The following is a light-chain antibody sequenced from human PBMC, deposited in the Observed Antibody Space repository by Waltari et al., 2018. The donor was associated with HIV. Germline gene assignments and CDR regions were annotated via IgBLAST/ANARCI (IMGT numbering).Light chain of an antibody. CDR3: SSYAGSINVL. J-gene: IGLJ2*01. CDR1: SRDVGAYNY. Sequence: QSALTQPPSASGSPGQSVTISCTGTSRDVGAYNYVSWYQQHPGKAPKLLIAEVSKRPSGVPDRFSGSKSGNTASLTVSGLQAEDEADYYCSSYAGSINVLFGGGTKLAVL. V-gene: IGLV2-8*01. CDR2: EVS.